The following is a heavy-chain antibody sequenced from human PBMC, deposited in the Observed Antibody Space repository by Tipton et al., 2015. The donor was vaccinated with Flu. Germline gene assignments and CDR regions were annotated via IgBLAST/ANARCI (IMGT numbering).Heavy chain of an antibody. V-gene: IGHV3-64*02. D-gene: IGHD3-22*01. CDR1: GFTFSDYA. CDR3: ARELFDFYGSSGYPDY. J-gene: IGHJ4*02. Sequence: AVSGFTFSDYAMHWVRQAPGKGLEYVSAISSSGDNTYYADSVKGRFTISRDNAKNTVYLQMNSLRPEDTAVYYCARELFDFYGSSGYPDYWGQGTLVTVSS. CDR2: ISSSGDNT.